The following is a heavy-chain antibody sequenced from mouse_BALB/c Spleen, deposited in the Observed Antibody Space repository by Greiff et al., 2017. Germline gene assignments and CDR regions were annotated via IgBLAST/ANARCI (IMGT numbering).Heavy chain of an antibody. CDR3: GRDYYGSSYGWFAY. Sequence: VQLQQSGPELVKPGASVKISCKASGYSFTGYYMHWVKQSHVKSLEWIGRINPYNGDTFYNQKFKGKATLTVDKSSSTAHLELLSLTSEDSAVYYWGRDYYGSSYGWFAYWGQGTLVTVSA. J-gene: IGHJ3*01. CDR1: GYSFTGYY. V-gene: IGHV1-37*01. D-gene: IGHD1-1*01. CDR2: INPYNGDT.